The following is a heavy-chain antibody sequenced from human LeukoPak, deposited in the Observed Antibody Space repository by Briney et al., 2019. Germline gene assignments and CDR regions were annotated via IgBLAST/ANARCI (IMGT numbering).Heavy chain of an antibody. J-gene: IGHJ5*02. CDR1: GFTFSTYS. CDR3: TRDRAFTMIRGVITNWFDP. V-gene: IGHV3-48*01. D-gene: IGHD3-10*01. Sequence: GGSLRLSCAASGFTFSTYSMNWVRLAPGKGLEWVSYISSSSTTIYYADSVKGRFTISRDNAKNSLYLQMNSLRAEDTAVYYCTRDRAFTMIRGVITNWFDPWGQGTQVTVSS. CDR2: ISSSSTTI.